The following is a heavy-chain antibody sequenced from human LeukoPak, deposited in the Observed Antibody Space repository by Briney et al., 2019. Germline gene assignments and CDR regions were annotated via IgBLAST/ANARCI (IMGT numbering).Heavy chain of an antibody. CDR2: IYYSGST. CDR1: GGSISSYY. V-gene: IGHV4-59*08. CDR3: ARIGTDFWSDSTTYFDY. J-gene: IGHJ4*02. D-gene: IGHD3-3*01. Sequence: SETLSLTCTVSGGSISSYYWSWIRQPPGKGLEWIGYIYYSGSTYYNPSLKSRITISVDTSKNQFSLKLTSVTAADTAVYFCARIGTDFWSDSTTYFDYWGQGTLVTVSS.